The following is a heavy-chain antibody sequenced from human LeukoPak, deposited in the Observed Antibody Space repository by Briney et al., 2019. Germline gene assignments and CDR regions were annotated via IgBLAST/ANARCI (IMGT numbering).Heavy chain of an antibody. Sequence: SGGSLRLSCAASGFTFSSYWMSWVRLAPGKGLEWVANIKQDGSEKYYVDSVKGRFTISRDNAKNSLYLQMNSLRAEDTAVYYCASRLLRYFDLDPLDAFDIWGQGTMVTVSS. J-gene: IGHJ3*02. CDR3: ASRLLRYFDLDPLDAFDI. V-gene: IGHV3-7*01. CDR2: IKQDGSEK. D-gene: IGHD3-9*01. CDR1: GFTFSSYW.